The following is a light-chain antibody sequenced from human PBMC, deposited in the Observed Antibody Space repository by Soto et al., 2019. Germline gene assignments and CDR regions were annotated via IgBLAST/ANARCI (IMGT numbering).Light chain of an antibody. CDR1: SSDIGAYNY. CDR3: AAWDDSLNGSWV. V-gene: IGLV2-14*01. CDR2: EVS. Sequence: QSALTQPASVSGSPGQSITISCTGTSSDIGAYNYVSWYQQHPGKAPKLMIYEVSYRPSGVSDRFSGSRSGNTASLTISGLQAEDESDYYCAAWDDSLNGSWVFGGGTKLTVL. J-gene: IGLJ3*02.